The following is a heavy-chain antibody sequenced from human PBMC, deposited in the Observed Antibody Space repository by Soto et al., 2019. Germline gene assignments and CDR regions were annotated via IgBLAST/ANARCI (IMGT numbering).Heavy chain of an antibody. D-gene: IGHD3-10*01. CDR3: ERVWGGAFDI. V-gene: IGHV4-30-4*08. CDR2: IYYSGST. Sequence: SETLSLTCTVSGGSISSGDYYWSWIRQPPGKGLEWIGYIYYSGSTYYNPSLKSRVTISVDTSKNQFSLKLSSVTAADTAVYYCERVWGGAFDIWGQGTMVTVSS. J-gene: IGHJ3*02. CDR1: GGSISSGDYY.